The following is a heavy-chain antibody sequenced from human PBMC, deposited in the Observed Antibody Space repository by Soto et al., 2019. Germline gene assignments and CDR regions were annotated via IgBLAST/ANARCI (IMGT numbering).Heavy chain of an antibody. Sequence: QVQLQESGPGLVKPSHTMSLTCTVSGASITSGDYSWNWIRQPPGKGLEWIGYIYHTGTTYYNPSHQRRVTISVYTSMNQFSLPLMSVTAADTAVYYCVREGLTMYGVLTPSFAPWRPGTLVTVSS. D-gene: IGHD3-3*01. V-gene: IGHV4-30-4*01. CDR2: IYHTGTT. J-gene: IGHJ5*02. CDR1: GASITSGDYS. CDR3: VREGLTMYGVLTPSFAP.